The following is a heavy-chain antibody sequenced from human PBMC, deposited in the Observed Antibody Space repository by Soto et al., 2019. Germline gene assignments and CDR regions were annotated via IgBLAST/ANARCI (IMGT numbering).Heavy chain of an antibody. D-gene: IGHD3-3*01. CDR3: AKGIAIFGVSNPFDY. J-gene: IGHJ4*02. Sequence: EVQLLESGGGLVQPGGSLRLSCAASGFTFSSYAMSWVRQAPGKGLEWVSAISGSGGSTYYADSVKGRFTISRDNSKDTLYLQMNSLRAEDTAVYYCAKGIAIFGVSNPFDYWGQGTLVTVSS. V-gene: IGHV3-23*01. CDR1: GFTFSSYA. CDR2: ISGSGGST.